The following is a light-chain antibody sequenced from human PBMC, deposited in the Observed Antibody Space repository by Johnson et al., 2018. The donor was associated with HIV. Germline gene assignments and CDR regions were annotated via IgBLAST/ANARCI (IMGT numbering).Light chain of an antibody. J-gene: IGLJ1*01. CDR3: GPWAGSLSAYL. V-gene: IGLV1-51*01. Sequence: QSVLTQPPSVSAAPRQRVSISCSGNSSNMGSNYVSWYQQVPGTAPKLLIFDNNKRPSGIPDLFSGSKSGTSATLGITGLQTGGEADYYCGPWAGSLSAYLFGTGTKVTVL. CDR2: DNN. CDR1: SSNMGSNY.